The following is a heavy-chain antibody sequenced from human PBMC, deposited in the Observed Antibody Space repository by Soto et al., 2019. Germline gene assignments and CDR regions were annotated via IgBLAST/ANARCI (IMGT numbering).Heavy chain of an antibody. Sequence: GASVKVSCKASGGTFSSYAISWVRQAPGQGLEWMGGIIPIFGTANYAQKFQGRVTITADESTSTAYMELSSLRSEDTAVYYCARDPTDYYDSSGYYSDAFDIWGQGTMVTVSS. J-gene: IGHJ3*02. V-gene: IGHV1-69*13. CDR1: GGTFSSYA. CDR3: ARDPTDYYDSSGYYSDAFDI. D-gene: IGHD3-22*01. CDR2: IIPIFGTA.